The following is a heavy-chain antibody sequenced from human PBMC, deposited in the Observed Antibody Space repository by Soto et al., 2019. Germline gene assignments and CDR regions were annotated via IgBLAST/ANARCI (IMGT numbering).Heavy chain of an antibody. J-gene: IGHJ6*02. V-gene: IGHV5-10-1*01. CDR2: IDPSDSYT. D-gene: IGHD1-1*01. CDR3: ARRLSGPKEEYNAYYFYGLDV. CDR1: GYSFTSHW. Sequence: PGASLKISCQGSGYSFTSHWITWVRQTPGKGLEWMGRIDPSDSYTNYSPSFQGRVTISADRSISTAFLQWSSLEASDTAIYYCARRLSGPKEEYNAYYFYGLDVWGQGTTVTV.